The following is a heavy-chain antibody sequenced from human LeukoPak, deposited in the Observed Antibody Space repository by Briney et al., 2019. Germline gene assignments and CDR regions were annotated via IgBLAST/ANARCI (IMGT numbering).Heavy chain of an antibody. CDR2: IYYSGST. D-gene: IGHD6-25*01. CDR1: GGSISSSSYY. CDR3: ARVGGGQRPFDP. J-gene: IGHJ5*02. Sequence: SETLSLTCTVSGGSISSSSYYWGWIRQPPGKGLEWIGSIYYSGSTYYNPSLKSRVTISVDTSKNQFSLKLSSVTAADTAVYYCARVGGGQRPFDPWGQGTLVTVSS. V-gene: IGHV4-39*01.